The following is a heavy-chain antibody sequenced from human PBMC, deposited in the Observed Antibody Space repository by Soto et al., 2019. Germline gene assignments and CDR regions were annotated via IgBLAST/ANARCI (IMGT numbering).Heavy chain of an antibody. J-gene: IGHJ4*02. CDR1: GFTFSSYA. CDR2: ISYDGSSE. CDR3: ARDGRYSSGWHNFDY. V-gene: IGHV3-30-3*01. Sequence: QVRLVESGGGVVQPGMSLRLSCAASGFTFSSYAMHWVRQAPGKGLEWVAVISYDGSSEYYADSVKGRFTISRDNSKKTLYLHMNSLRAEDTAGYYCARDGRYSSGWHNFDYWGQGTLVTVSS. D-gene: IGHD6-19*01.